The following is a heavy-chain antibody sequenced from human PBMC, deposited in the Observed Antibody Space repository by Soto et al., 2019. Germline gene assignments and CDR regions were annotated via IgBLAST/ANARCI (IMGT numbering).Heavy chain of an antibody. CDR1: GGTFSSYA. CDR3: ARTPRIVGATRHKYFDY. Sequence: SVKVSCKASGGTFSSYAISWVRQAPGQGLEWTGGIIPIFGTANYAQKFQGRVTITADESTSTAYMELSSLRSEDTAVYYCARTPRIVGATRHKYFDYWGQGTLVTVSS. J-gene: IGHJ4*02. CDR2: IIPIFGTA. V-gene: IGHV1-69*13. D-gene: IGHD1-26*01.